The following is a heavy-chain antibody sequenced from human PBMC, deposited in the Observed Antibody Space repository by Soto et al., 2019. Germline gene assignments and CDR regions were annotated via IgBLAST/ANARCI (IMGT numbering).Heavy chain of an antibody. CDR3: ARDGSALLRGGGGMDV. D-gene: IGHD3-10*01. Sequence: GESLKISCKGSGYSFTNYWIGWVRQMPGKGLEWMGIIYPGDSHAIYSPSFQGQVTMSADKSISTAYLQWSSLKASDTAMYYCARDGSALLRGGGGMDVWGQGTTVTVSS. J-gene: IGHJ6*02. CDR1: GYSFTNYW. V-gene: IGHV5-51*01. CDR2: IYPGDSHA.